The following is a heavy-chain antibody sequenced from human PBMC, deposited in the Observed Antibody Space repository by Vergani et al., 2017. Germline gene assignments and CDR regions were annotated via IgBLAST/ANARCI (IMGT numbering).Heavy chain of an antibody. Sequence: EVQLVESGGVVVQPGGSLRLSCAASGFTFDDYTMHWVRQAPGKGLEWVSLISWDGGSTYYADSVKGRFTISRDNSKNTLYLQMNSLRAEDTAVYYCAKDVAIVVVPAAIGFGYWGQGTLVTVSS. CDR1: GFTFDDYT. V-gene: IGHV3-43*01. CDR2: ISWDGGST. J-gene: IGHJ4*02. D-gene: IGHD2-2*01. CDR3: AKDVAIVVVPAAIGFGY.